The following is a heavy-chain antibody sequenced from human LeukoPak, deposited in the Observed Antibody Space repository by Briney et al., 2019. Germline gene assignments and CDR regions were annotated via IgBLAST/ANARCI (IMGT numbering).Heavy chain of an antibody. CDR3: ARFGDYGEY. D-gene: IGHD3-10*01. CDR1: GFTFSSYG. J-gene: IGHJ4*02. CDR2: IRYDGSNK. V-gene: IGHV3-30*02. Sequence: GGSLRLSCAASGFTFSSYGMHWVRQAPGKVLEWVAFIRYDGSNKYYARSVRGRFTISRDNPQNTLYLQMNSLRAEDSALYYCARFGDYGEYWGQGTLVTVSS.